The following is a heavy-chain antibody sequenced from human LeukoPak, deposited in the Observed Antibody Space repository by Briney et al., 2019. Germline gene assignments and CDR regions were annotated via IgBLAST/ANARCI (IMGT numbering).Heavy chain of an antibody. D-gene: IGHD6-19*01. CDR2: MYYSGST. CDR3: ARHVGYSSGWSDY. CDR1: GGSISSYY. V-gene: IGHV4-39*01. Sequence: SETLSLTCTVSGGSISSYYWGWIRQPPGKGLEWIGSMYYSGSTRYNPSLKSRVTIYVDTSKNQFSLKLSSVTAADTAVYYCARHVGYSSGWSDYWGQGTLVTVSS. J-gene: IGHJ4*02.